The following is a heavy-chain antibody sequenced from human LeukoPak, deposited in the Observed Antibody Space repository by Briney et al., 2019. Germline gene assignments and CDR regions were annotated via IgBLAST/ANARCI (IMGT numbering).Heavy chain of an antibody. J-gene: IGHJ4*02. CDR1: AFSLNAYN. V-gene: IGHV3-21*01. D-gene: IGHD4-17*01. CDR3: ARDRRITVTYGSYFDY. Sequence: GGSLRLSCAASAFSLNAYNMNWVRQAPGKGLEWVSSISYTGTYIYYADSVKGRFTISRDNAKNSLYLQMNSLRAEDTAVYYCARDRRITVTYGSYFDYWGRGTLVTVSS. CDR2: ISYTGTYI.